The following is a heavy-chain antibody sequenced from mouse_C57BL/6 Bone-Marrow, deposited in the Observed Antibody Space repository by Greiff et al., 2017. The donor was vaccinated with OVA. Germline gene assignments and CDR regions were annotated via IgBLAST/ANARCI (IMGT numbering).Heavy chain of an antibody. CDR3: ARHGPSLRPFAY. J-gene: IGHJ3*01. Sequence: QVHVKQSGAELVKPGASVKLSCKASGYTFTEYPIHWVKQRSGPGLEWIGWFYPGSGSIKYNEKFQDKATLTADKSSSTVYMELSRLTSEDPAVYFCARHGPSLRPFAYWGQGTLVTVSA. V-gene: IGHV1-62-2*01. CDR1: GYTFTEYP. CDR2: FYPGSGSI.